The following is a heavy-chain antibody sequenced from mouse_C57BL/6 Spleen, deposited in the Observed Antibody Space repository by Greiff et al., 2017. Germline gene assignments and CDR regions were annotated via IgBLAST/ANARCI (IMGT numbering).Heavy chain of an antibody. CDR1: GYSITSGYY. CDR3: LGRAY. D-gene: IGHD4-1*01. CDR2: ISYDGSN. V-gene: IGHV3-6*01. J-gene: IGHJ3*01. Sequence: EVQLQESGPGLVKPSQSLSLTCSVTGYSITSGYYWNWIRQFPGNKLEWMGYISYDGSNNYNPSLKNRISITRYTSKNQFFLKLNSVTTEDTATYYCLGRAYWGQVTLVTVSA.